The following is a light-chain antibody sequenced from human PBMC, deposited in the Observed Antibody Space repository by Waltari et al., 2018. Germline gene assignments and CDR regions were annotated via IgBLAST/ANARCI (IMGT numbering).Light chain of an antibody. J-gene: IGKJ4*01. CDR1: QSIGSS. CDR3: QQCNSYLLT. Sequence: DIQMTQSPSTLSASVGDRVTITCRASQSIGSSLAWYQQKPGKAPTVVSYHASSLESGVPTRFSGSGSETEFTLTSSSLQPGDFATYYCQQCNSYLLTFGGETKVEIK. V-gene: IGKV1-5*03. CDR2: HAS.